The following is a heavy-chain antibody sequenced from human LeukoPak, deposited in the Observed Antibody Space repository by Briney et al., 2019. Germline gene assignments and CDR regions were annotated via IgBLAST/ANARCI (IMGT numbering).Heavy chain of an antibody. CDR1: GYFISSGHF. J-gene: IGHJ4*02. D-gene: IGHD3-16*01. Sequence: SETLSLTCNVSGYFISSGHFWGWIRQSPGKGLEWIGRFYHRGSTFYNPSLTSRVAISVDTSKNQFFLSLKSVTAADTAIYYCARNWGYWGRGTLVTVSS. CDR2: FYHRGST. V-gene: IGHV4-38-2*02. CDR3: ARNWGY.